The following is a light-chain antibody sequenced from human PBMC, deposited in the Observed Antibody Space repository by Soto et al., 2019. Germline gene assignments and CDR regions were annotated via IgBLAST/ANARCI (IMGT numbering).Light chain of an antibody. V-gene: IGKV3-20*01. J-gene: IGKJ5*01. CDR3: QQYSSSPIT. Sequence: EIVLTQSPGTLSLSPGERATLSCRASQSVSSSYLAWYQQKPGQAPRLLIYGASSRATGIPDRFSGSGSGTYFTLNISRLEPEDFAVYYCQQYSSSPITFGQGTRLEIK. CDR1: QSVSSSY. CDR2: GAS.